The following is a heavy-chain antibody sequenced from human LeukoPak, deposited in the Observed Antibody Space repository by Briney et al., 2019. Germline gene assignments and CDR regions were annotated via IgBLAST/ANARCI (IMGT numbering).Heavy chain of an antibody. J-gene: IGHJ4*02. CDR1: GFTFGSYS. CDR3: ARDYMVRGVIGY. Sequence: PGGSLRLSCAASGFTFGSYSMNWVRQAPGKGLEWVSSISSSSSYIYYADSVKGRFTISRDNAKNSLHLQMNSLRAEDTAVYYCARDYMVRGVIGYWGQGTLVTVSS. V-gene: IGHV3-21*01. CDR2: ISSSSSYI. D-gene: IGHD3-10*01.